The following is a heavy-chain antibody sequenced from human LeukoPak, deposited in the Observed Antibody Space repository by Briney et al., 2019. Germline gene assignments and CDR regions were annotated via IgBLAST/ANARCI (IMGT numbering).Heavy chain of an antibody. CDR1: GYTFTNDN. J-gene: IGHJ4*02. V-gene: IGHV1-69*13. CDR3: VMHDFDY. Sequence: ASVKVSCKASGYTFTNDNINWVRQATGQGLEWMGGIIPIFGTANYAQKFQGRVTITADESTSTAYMELSSLRSEDTAVYYCVMHDFDYWGQGTLVTVSS. CDR2: IIPIFGTA.